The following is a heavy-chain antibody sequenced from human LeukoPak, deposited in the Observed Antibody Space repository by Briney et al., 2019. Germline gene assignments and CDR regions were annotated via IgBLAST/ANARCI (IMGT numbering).Heavy chain of an antibody. Sequence: PGGSLRLSCAASGFTFSSYWMSWVRQAPGKGLEWVANIKQDGSVKYFVDSVKGRFTISRDNAKNSLYLQMNSLRAEDTAVYYCARDLHTVVVTAMVYWGQGTLVTVSS. CDR3: ARDLHTVVVTAMVY. CDR1: GFTFSSYW. J-gene: IGHJ4*02. V-gene: IGHV3-7*01. CDR2: IKQDGSVK. D-gene: IGHD2-21*02.